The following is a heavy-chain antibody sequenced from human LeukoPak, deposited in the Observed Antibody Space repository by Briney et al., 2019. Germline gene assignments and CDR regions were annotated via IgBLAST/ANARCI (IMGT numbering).Heavy chain of an antibody. V-gene: IGHV1-18*01. CDR1: GGTFTTYA. CDR2: ISAYNGNT. D-gene: IGHD3-3*01. J-gene: IGHJ4*02. CDR3: ARDQLLGWLRFSYNQFDY. Sequence: ASVKVSCKASGGTFTTYAISWVRQAPGQGLEWMGWISAYNGNTNYAQKLQGRVTMTTDTSTSTAYMELRSLRSDDTAVYYCARDQLLGWLRFSYNQFDYWGQGTLVTVSS.